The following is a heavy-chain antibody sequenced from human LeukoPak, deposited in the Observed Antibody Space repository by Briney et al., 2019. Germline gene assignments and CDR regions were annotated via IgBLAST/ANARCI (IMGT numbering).Heavy chain of an antibody. CDR2: ISYDGSNK. D-gene: IGHD3-16*01. CDR3: AKVGRGGGSAFDI. J-gene: IGHJ3*02. V-gene: IGHV3-30*18. CDR1: GFTFSSYG. Sequence: PGGSLRLSCAASGFTFSSYGMHWVRQAPGKGLEWVAVISYDGSNKYYADSVKGRFTISRDNSKNTLYLQMSSLRAEDTAVYYCAKVGRGGGSAFDIWGQGTMVTVSS.